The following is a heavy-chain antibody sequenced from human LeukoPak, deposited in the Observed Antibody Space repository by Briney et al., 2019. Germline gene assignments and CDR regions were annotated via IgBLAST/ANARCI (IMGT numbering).Heavy chain of an antibody. CDR1: GVSISSGDYY. CDR3: AREGYDSSYYYYLDY. V-gene: IGHV4-31*03. J-gene: IGHJ4*02. Sequence: SQTLSLTCTVSGVSISSGDYYWSWVRQHPGKGLEWIGNIYYSGSTYYNPSLKSRVTISVDTSKSQFSLKLSSVTAADTAVYYCAREGYDSSYYYYLDYWGQGTLVTVSS. CDR2: IYYSGST. D-gene: IGHD3-22*01.